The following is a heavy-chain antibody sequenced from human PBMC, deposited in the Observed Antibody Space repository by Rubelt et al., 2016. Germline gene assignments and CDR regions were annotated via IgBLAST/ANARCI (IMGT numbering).Heavy chain of an antibody. V-gene: IGHV1-18*01. CDR3: AREVGATDL. CDR1: GYTFTSYG. Sequence: QVQLVQSGAEVKKPGASVKVSCKASGYTFTSYGISWVRQAPGQGLEWMGWISAYNGNTNYAQKLQGRVTMTTETSKSTVYMELRGLRSGDTAVYYCAREVGATDLWGQGTLVTVSS. J-gene: IGHJ4*02. CDR2: ISAYNGNT. D-gene: IGHD1-26*01.